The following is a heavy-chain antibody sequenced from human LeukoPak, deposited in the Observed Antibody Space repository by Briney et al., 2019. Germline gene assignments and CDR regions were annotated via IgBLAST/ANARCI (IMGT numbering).Heavy chain of an antibody. D-gene: IGHD2-2*01. J-gene: IGHJ4*02. CDR2: NYHSGST. CDR1: GYSISSGYY. Sequence: SETRSLTCVVSGYSISSGYYWGWIRQPPGKGLEWIGNNYHSGSTYYNPSLKSRVTISVDMSKNQFSLKLGSVTAADTAVYYCARLVGYCTSTSCYFDYWGRGTLVTVSS. CDR3: ARLVGYCTSTSCYFDY. V-gene: IGHV4-38-2*01.